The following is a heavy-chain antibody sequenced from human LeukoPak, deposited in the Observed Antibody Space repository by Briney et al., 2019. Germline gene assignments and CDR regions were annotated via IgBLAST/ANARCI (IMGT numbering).Heavy chain of an antibody. D-gene: IGHD4-17*01. J-gene: IGHJ4*02. CDR3: ARDLYGDYAPGVY. Sequence: SVKVSCKASGGTFSSYAISWVRQAPGQGLEWMGGIIPIFGTANYAQKLQGRVTITADKSTSTAYMELSSLRSEDTAVYYCARDLYGDYAPGVYWGQGTLVTVSS. CDR2: IIPIFGTA. CDR1: GGTFSSYA. V-gene: IGHV1-69*06.